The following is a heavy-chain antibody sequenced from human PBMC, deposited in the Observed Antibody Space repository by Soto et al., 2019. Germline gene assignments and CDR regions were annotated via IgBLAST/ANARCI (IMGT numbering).Heavy chain of an antibody. CDR2: ISGSGGST. Sequence: PGGSLRLSCAASGFTFSSYAMSWVRQAPGKGLEWVSAISGSGGSTYYADSVKGRFTISRDNSKNTLYLQMNSLRAEDTAVYYCAKPEVMVYATLNYYFDYWGQGTLVTVSS. V-gene: IGHV3-23*01. D-gene: IGHD2-8*01. CDR1: GFTFSSYA. CDR3: AKPEVMVYATLNYYFDY. J-gene: IGHJ4*02.